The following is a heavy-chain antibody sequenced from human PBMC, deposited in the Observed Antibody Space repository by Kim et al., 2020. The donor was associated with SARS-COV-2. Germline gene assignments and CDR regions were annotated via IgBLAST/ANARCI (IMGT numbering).Heavy chain of an antibody. CDR2: ISSSSSTI. CDR3: ARRKVEPLYYDSSGDAFDI. V-gene: IGHV3-48*02. CDR1: GFTFSSYS. J-gene: IGHJ3*02. Sequence: GGSLRLSCAASGFTFSSYSMNWVRQAPGKGLEWVSYISSSSSTIYYADSVKGRFTISRDNAKNSLYLQMNSLRDEDTAVYYCARRKVEPLYYDSSGDAFDIWGQGTMVTVSS. D-gene: IGHD3-22*01.